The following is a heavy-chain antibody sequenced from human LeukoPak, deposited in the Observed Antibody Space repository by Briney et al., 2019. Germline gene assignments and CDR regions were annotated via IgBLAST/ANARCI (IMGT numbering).Heavy chain of an antibody. CDR3: AREGVVGATYLIGY. J-gene: IGHJ4*02. CDR1: GGSISSSSYY. D-gene: IGHD1-26*01. V-gene: IGHV4-39*07. Sequence: SETLSLTCTVSGGSISSSSYYWGWIRQPPGKGLEWIGSIYYSGSTYYNPSLKSRVTISVDTSKNQFSLKLSSVTAADTAVYYCAREGVVGATYLIGYWGQGTLVTVSS. CDR2: IYYSGST.